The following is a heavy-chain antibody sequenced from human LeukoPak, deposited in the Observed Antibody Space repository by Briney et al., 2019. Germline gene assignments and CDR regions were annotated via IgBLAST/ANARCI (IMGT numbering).Heavy chain of an antibody. Sequence: PGGSLRLSCAASGFTFSSYAMSWVRQAPGKGLEWVSSISGSGGTTHYADSVRGRFTISRDNSKNTLYLQMNSLRAEDTAIYYCATGYIGAARLDYWGQGTLVTVSS. CDR3: ATGYIGAARLDY. J-gene: IGHJ4*02. D-gene: IGHD6-13*01. V-gene: IGHV3-23*01. CDR1: GFTFSSYA. CDR2: ISGSGGTT.